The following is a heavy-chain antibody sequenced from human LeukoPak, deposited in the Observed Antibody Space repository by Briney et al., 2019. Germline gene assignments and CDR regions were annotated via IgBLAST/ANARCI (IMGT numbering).Heavy chain of an antibody. CDR2: INPNSGST. Sequence: ASVKVSCKASGYTFTGYYMHWVRQAPGQGLEWMGWINPNSGSTNYAQKFQGRVTMTRDTSISTAYMELSRLRSDDTAVYYCARDTGSGDFWSGYYLDYWGQGTLVTVSS. V-gene: IGHV1-2*02. J-gene: IGHJ4*02. CDR1: GYTFTGYY. CDR3: ARDTGSGDFWSGYYLDY. D-gene: IGHD3-3*01.